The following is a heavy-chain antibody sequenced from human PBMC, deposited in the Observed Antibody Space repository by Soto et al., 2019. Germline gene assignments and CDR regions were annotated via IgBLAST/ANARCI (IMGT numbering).Heavy chain of an antibody. D-gene: IGHD6-13*01. Sequence: ASVKVSCKASGYTFTSYAMHWVRQAPGQRLEWMGWINAGNGNTKYSQKFQGRVTITRDTSASTAYMELSSLRSEDTAVYYCARDGGGSSWTQEDYYYGMDVWGQGTTVTVSS. J-gene: IGHJ6*02. V-gene: IGHV1-3*01. CDR3: ARDGGGSSWTQEDYYYGMDV. CDR2: INAGNGNT. CDR1: GYTFTSYA.